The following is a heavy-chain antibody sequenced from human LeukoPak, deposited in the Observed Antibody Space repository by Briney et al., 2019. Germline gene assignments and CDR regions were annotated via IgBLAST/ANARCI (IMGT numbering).Heavy chain of an antibody. CDR2: ISSSSYI. J-gene: IGHJ6*04. CDR3: AELGITMIGGV. CDR1: GFTFSSYS. D-gene: IGHD3-10*02. V-gene: IGHV3-21*01. Sequence: GASLRLSCAASGFTFSSYSMNWVRQAPGKGLEWVSSISSSSYIYYADSVKGRFTISRDNAKNSLYLQMNSLRAEDTAVYYCAELGITMIGGVWGKGTTVTISS.